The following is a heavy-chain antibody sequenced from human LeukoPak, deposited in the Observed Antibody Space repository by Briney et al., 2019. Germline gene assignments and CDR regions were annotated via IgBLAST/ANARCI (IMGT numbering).Heavy chain of an antibody. CDR2: ISSSGSTI. CDR3: ASSSSWYPIWFDP. J-gene: IGHJ5*02. D-gene: IGHD6-13*01. CDR1: GFTFSSYE. V-gene: IGHV3-48*03. Sequence: PGGSLRLSCAASGFTFSSYEMNWVRQAPGKGLEWVSYISSSGSTIYYADSVKGRFTISRDNAKNSLYPQMNSLRAEDTAVYYCASSSSWYPIWFDPWGQGTLVTVSS.